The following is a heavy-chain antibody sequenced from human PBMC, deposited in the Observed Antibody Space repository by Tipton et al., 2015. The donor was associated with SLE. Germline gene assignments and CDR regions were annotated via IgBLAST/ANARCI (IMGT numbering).Heavy chain of an antibody. J-gene: IGHJ4*02. CDR1: GFTFSSYW. CDR3: ARERDYSDSSGYNDGDYFDY. V-gene: IGHV3-74*01. Sequence: GSLRLSCAASGFTFSSYWMHWVRQATGKGLVWVSRINSDGSSTSYADSVKGRFTISRDNAKNTLYLQMNSLRAEDTALYYCARERDYSDSSGYNDGDYFDYWGQGTLVTVSS. CDR2: INSDGSST. D-gene: IGHD3-22*01.